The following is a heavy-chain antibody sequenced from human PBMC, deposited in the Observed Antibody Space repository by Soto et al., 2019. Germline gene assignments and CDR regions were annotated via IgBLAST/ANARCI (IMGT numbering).Heavy chain of an antibody. Sequence: QVQLQESGPGLVKPSETLSLTCTVSGGSISDYYWSWIRQPPGKGLEWVGYIYYTGSTTYNPSLKMRLTLSVDTSKNQFSLKLRSVSAADTAVYYCARLGRWLQALDSWGQGTLVTVSS. D-gene: IGHD5-12*01. J-gene: IGHJ4*02. CDR3: ARLGRWLQALDS. CDR1: GGSISDYY. V-gene: IGHV4-59*08. CDR2: IYYTGST.